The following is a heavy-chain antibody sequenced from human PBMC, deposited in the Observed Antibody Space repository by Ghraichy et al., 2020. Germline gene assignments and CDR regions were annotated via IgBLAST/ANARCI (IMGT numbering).Heavy chain of an antibody. CDR2: INHSGST. Sequence: SQTLSLTCAVYGGSFSGYYWSWIRQPPGKGLEWIGEINHSGSTNYNPSLKSRVTISVDTSKNQFSLKLSSMTAADTAVYYCARGTRPFDYWGQGTLVTVSS. V-gene: IGHV4-34*01. D-gene: IGHD1-1*01. CDR3: ARGTRPFDY. CDR1: GGSFSGYY. J-gene: IGHJ4*02.